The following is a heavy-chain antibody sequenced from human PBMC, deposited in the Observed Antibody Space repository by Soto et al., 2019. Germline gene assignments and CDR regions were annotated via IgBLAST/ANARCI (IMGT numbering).Heavy chain of an antibody. CDR1: GGSISSYY. J-gene: IGHJ4*02. D-gene: IGHD6-19*01. V-gene: IGHV4-59*01. Sequence: SETLSLTCTVSGGSISSYYWSWIRQPPGKGLEWIGYIYYSGSTNYNPSLKSRVTISVDTSKNQFSLKLSSVTAADTAVYYCARAVADMTSDYWGQGTLVTVSS. CDR2: IYYSGST. CDR3: ARAVADMTSDY.